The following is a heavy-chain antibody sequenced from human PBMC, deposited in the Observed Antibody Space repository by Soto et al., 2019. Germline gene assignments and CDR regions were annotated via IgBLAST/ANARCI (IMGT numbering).Heavy chain of an antibody. CDR2: ISGSGGTK. D-gene: IGHD6-19*01. J-gene: IGHJ3*02. CDR3: AKTANGWFSAFDI. CDR1: GFTFSSYA. V-gene: IGHV3-23*01. Sequence: EVQLLESGGVLVQPGGSLSLSCSAAGFTFSSYAMIWVRQAPGKGREWVSAISGSGGTKYYEDSVKGRFTFSRDNSKNTLYLQMNSLRAEDTALYYCAKTANGWFSAFDIWGQGTMVTVSS.